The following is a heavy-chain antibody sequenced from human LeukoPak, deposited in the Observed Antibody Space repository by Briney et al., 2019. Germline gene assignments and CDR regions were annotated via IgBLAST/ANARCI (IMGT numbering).Heavy chain of an antibody. CDR2: INPSGGST. CDR3: ARGGETGTIFY. CDR1: GYTFTNYY. V-gene: IGHV1-46*01. J-gene: IGHJ4*02. Sequence: ASVKVSCKASGYTFTNYYTHWVRQAPGQGLEWMGIINPSGGSTRYAQKFQGRVTMTRDTSTSTVYMELSSLRSEDTAVYYCARGGETGTIFYWGQGTLVTVSS. D-gene: IGHD1-1*01.